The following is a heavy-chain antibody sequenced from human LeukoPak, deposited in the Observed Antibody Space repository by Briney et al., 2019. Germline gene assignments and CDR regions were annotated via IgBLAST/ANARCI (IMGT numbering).Heavy chain of an antibody. CDR2: ISGSGGST. V-gene: IGHV3-23*01. CDR3: ARDYRPSHYYYYGMDV. CDR1: GFTFSSYA. D-gene: IGHD7-27*01. Sequence: PGGSLRLSCAASGFTFSSYAMSWVRQAPGKGLEWVSAISGSGGSTYYADSVKGRFTISRDNAKNSLYLQMNSLRAEDTAVYYCARDYRPSHYYYYGMDVWGQGTTVTVSS. J-gene: IGHJ6*02.